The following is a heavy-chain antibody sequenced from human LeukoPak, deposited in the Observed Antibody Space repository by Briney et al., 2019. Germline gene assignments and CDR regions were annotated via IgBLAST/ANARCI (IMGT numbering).Heavy chain of an antibody. CDR1: GFIFSSYW. Sequence: GGSLRLSCAASGFIFSSYWMHWVRHAPGKGLAWVSRINTDGSSTSYADSVKGRFTISRDNAKNTLYLQMNSLRAEDTAVYYCARLYDGSAYHADHFDYWGQGTLVLVSS. V-gene: IGHV3-74*01. J-gene: IGHJ4*02. D-gene: IGHD3-22*01. CDR3: ARLYDGSAYHADHFDY. CDR2: INTDGSST.